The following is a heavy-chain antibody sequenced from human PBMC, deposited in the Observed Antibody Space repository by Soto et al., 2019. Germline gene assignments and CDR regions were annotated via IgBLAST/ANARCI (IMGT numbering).Heavy chain of an antibody. CDR2: IYYRGST. D-gene: IGHD1-26*01. Sequence: QLQLQESGPGLVKPSETLSLTCTVSGGSISSYYWTWIRQPPGKGLEWIGYIYYRGSTNYNPSLKSRVTISVDTSKNQSSLKLSSVTAADTAVYYCARRYGGNLDYWGQGTLVTVSS. J-gene: IGHJ4*02. CDR1: GGSISSYY. CDR3: ARRYGGNLDY. V-gene: IGHV4-59*08.